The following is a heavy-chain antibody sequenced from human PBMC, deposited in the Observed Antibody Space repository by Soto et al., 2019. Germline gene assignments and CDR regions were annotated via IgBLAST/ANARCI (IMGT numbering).Heavy chain of an antibody. CDR2: MNVDTGGT. V-gene: IGHV1-2*06. D-gene: IGHD4-17*01. CDR3: ARIISETTAHFDY. J-gene: IGHJ4*02. CDR1: GYRFTTFY. Sequence: ASVKVSCKASGYRFTTFYIHCVRQSPGQGLDWMGRMNVDTGGTTYAQKFQGRVTMTRDTSISTAYMEVTNMDPVDTATYYCARIISETTAHFDYWGQGTLVTVSS.